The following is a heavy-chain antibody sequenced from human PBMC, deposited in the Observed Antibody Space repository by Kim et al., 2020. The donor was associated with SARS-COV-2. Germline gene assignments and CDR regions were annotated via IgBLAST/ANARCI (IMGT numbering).Heavy chain of an antibody. V-gene: IGHV4-59*13. CDR2: IYYSGST. D-gene: IGHD3-10*01. CDR3: ARVGYYGSGSPDY. CDR1: GGSISSYY. J-gene: IGHJ4*02. Sequence: SETLSLTCTVFGGSISSYYWSWIRQPPGKGLEWIGYIYYSGSTNYNPSLKSRVTISVDTSKNQFSLKLSSVTAADTAVYYCARVGYYGSGSPDYWGQGTLVTVSS.